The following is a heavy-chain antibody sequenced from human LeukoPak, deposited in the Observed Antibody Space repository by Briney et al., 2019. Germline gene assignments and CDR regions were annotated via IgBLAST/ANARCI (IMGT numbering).Heavy chain of an antibody. V-gene: IGHV4-59*01. Sequence: SETLSLTCTVSGASISSYYWSWIRQPPGKGLEWIGYISYSGSTNYDPSLKSRVTISADTSKNQFSLKLSSVTAADTAVYYCARNGRLQSVDYWGPGTLVTVSS. J-gene: IGHJ4*02. CDR1: GASISSYY. D-gene: IGHD5-24*01. CDR2: ISYSGST. CDR3: ARNGRLQSVDY.